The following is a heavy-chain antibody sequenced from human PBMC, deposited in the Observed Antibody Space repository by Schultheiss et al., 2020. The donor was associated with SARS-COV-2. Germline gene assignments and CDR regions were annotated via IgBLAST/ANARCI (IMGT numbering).Heavy chain of an antibody. CDR2: VSGSGDSR. V-gene: IGHV3-23*01. Sequence: GESLKISCAASGFTFTSYAMSWVRQAPGKGLEWVSTVSGSGDSRYYADSVKGQFTISRDYSKNTLYLQMNSLRDEDTAVYYCARVTASGYSSSWPDYWGQGTLVTVSS. CDR1: GFTFTSYA. J-gene: IGHJ4*02. CDR3: ARVTASGYSSSWPDY. D-gene: IGHD6-13*01.